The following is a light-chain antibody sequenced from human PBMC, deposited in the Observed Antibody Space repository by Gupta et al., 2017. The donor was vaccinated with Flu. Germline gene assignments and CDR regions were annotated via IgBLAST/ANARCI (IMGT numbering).Light chain of an antibody. Sequence: EMVMTQSPATLSVSPGERATLSCRVSQSVGTNFAWYQQKPGQAPRLLIYGVSTRATGIPARFSGGGSETEFTLTISSLQSEDFAVYYYQQYYEWPDTFGQGTRMEIK. CDR2: GVS. CDR1: QSVGTN. CDR3: QQYYEWPDT. V-gene: IGKV3-15*01. J-gene: IGKJ5*01.